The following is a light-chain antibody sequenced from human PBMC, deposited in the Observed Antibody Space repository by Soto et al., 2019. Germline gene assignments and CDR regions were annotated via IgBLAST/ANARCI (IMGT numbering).Light chain of an antibody. V-gene: IGKV1-8*01. CDR3: QQYYNYPLT. J-gene: IGKJ1*01. CDR2: AAS. CDR1: QEISSY. Sequence: AIRMTQSPSSFSASTGDRVTITCRASQEISSYLAWYQQNPGKAPQLLMFAASSLQSGVPSRFSGSGSGTDFTHTISSLQSEDFATYYCQQYYNYPLTFGQGTKVEI.